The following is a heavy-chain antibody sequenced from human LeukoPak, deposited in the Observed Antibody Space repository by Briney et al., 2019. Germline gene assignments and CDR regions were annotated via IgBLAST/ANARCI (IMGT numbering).Heavy chain of an antibody. CDR3: AKEGDYYGSGSYRDGFDI. CDR1: GFTFSTHG. J-gene: IGHJ3*02. Sequence: GGSLRFSGAASGFTFSTHGMHWVRQAPGKGLEWVAFIRNDEINKYYADSVKGRLTISRDSFKNTLYLQMNSLRPEDTAVYYCAKEGDYYGSGSYRDGFDIWGQGTRATVSS. V-gene: IGHV3-30*02. CDR2: IRNDEINK. D-gene: IGHD3-10*01.